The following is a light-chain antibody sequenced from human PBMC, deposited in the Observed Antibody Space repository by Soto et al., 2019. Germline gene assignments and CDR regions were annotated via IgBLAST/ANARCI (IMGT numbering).Light chain of an antibody. V-gene: IGKV3-11*01. Sequence: EIVLTQSPATLSLSPGERATLSCRASQSVSNSLAWYQQKPGQAPRLLIYDASNRATGIPARFSGSGSGTDFTLTISSLEPEDFVVYYCQQRSHWPLTLGGGTKVDIK. CDR2: DAS. CDR1: QSVSNS. J-gene: IGKJ4*01. CDR3: QQRSHWPLT.